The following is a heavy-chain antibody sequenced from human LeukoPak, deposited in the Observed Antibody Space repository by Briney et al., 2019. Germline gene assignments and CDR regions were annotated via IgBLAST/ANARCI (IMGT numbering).Heavy chain of an antibody. D-gene: IGHD5-24*01. CDR2: ISSSGSTI. J-gene: IGHJ4*02. Sequence: GGSLRLSCVASGFTFSDYYMSWIRQAPGKGLEWVSYISSSGSTIYYADSVKGRFTISRDNAKNSLYLQMNSLRAEDTAVYYCARNRRDGYNYFDYWGQGTLVTVSS. V-gene: IGHV3-11*01. CDR1: GFTFSDYY. CDR3: ARNRRDGYNYFDY.